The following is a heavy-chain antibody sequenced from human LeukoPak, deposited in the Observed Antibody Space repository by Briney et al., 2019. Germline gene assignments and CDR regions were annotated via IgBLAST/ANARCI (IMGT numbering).Heavy chain of an antibody. J-gene: IGHJ4*02. CDR3: ANGWSPDY. V-gene: IGHV3-23*01. CDR1: GFTFSSYA. CDR2: ISGSGGST. D-gene: IGHD2-15*01. Sequence: GGSLRLSCATSGFTFSSYAMSWVRQAPGKGLEWVSGISGSGGSTYYADSVKGRFTIFRDNSKNTLYLQMNSLRAEDTAVYHCANGWSPDYWGRGTLVTVSS.